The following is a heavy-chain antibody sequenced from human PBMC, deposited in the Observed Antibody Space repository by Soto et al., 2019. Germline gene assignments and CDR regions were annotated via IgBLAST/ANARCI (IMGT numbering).Heavy chain of an antibody. CDR1: GFTFSSYA. D-gene: IGHD6-13*01. J-gene: IGHJ4*02. CDR2: ISYDGSNK. CDR3: AAPRVPGIAAAGPFDY. V-gene: IGHV3-30-3*01. Sequence: GGSLRLSCAASGFTFSSYAMHWVRQAPGKGLEWVAVISYDGSNKYYADSVKGRFTISRDNSKNTLYLQMNSLRAEDTAVYYCAAPRVPGIAAAGPFDYWGQGTLVTVSS.